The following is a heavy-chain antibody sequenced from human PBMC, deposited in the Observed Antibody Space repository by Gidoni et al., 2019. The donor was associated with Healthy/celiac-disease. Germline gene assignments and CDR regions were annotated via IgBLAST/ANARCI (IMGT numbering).Heavy chain of an antibody. J-gene: IGHJ6*02. CDR3: TTGYRMVASYYYYGMDV. CDR2: IKSKTDGGTT. CDR1: GFTFSHAW. Sequence: EVPLVESGGGLVKPGGSLRLSCAASGFTFSHAWLSWVRQAPGKGLEWVGRIKSKTDGGTTDYAAPVKGRFTISRDDSKNTLYLQMNSLKTEDTAVYYCTTGYRMVASYYYYGMDVWGQGTTVTVSS. V-gene: IGHV3-15*01. D-gene: IGHD5-12*01.